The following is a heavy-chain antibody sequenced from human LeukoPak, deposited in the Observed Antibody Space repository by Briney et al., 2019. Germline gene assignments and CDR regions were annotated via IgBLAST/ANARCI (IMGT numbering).Heavy chain of an antibody. Sequence: GESLKISCMGSGYSFTSYWIGWVRQMPGKGLEWMGIIYPGDSDTRYSPSFQGQVTISADKSISTAYLQWSSLKASDTAMYYCARSLHYDYVWGSYSFDYWGQGTLVTVSS. CDR2: IYPGDSDT. J-gene: IGHJ4*02. D-gene: IGHD3-16*01. V-gene: IGHV5-51*01. CDR3: ARSLHYDYVWGSYSFDY. CDR1: GYSFTSYW.